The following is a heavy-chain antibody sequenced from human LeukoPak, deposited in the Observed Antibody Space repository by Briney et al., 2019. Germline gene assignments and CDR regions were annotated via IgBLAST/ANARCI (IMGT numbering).Heavy chain of an antibody. Sequence: GRSLRLSCAASGFTLNTYNMNWVRQAPGKGLEWVSSISSSSYLFFADSVKGRFSISRDNTKNSLYLQMSGLRAEDTAVYYCARDAVTGYSSGWYKPFPFDSWGQGTLVTVSS. V-gene: IGHV3-21*01. J-gene: IGHJ4*02. D-gene: IGHD6-19*01. CDR3: ARDAVTGYSSGWYKPFPFDS. CDR1: GFTLNTYN. CDR2: ISSSSYL.